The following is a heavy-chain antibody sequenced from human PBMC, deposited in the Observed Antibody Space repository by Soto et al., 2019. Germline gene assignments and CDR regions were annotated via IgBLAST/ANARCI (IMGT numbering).Heavy chain of an antibody. V-gene: IGHV3-7*05. J-gene: IGHJ6*02. CDR3: AREGKYYFDSSGXXFXXYYXYXXXV. CDR2: IKQDGSEK. CDR1: GFTFSSYW. D-gene: IGHD3-22*01. Sequence: GGSLRLSCAASGFTFSSYWMSWVRQAPGKGLEWVANIKQDGSEKYYVDSVKGRFTISRDNAKNSLYTQMNSLRAEDTAVYYCAREGKYYFDSSGXXFXXYYXYXXXVXXQGTTVTVSS.